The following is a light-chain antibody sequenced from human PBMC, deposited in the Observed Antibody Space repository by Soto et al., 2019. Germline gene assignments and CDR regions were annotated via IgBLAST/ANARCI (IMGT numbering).Light chain of an antibody. CDR1: QAVPNN. Sequence: DIHLTQSPSFLSASVGDRVTITCRPSQAVPNNMAWYQQKPGKPPKLLIYEESTLHSGVPSRFSGRKSGTQFTLTISSLQPDDFATYYCQQFNSYSPGAFGQGTKVDIK. V-gene: IGKV1-9*01. CDR2: EES. CDR3: QQFNSYSPGA. J-gene: IGKJ1*01.